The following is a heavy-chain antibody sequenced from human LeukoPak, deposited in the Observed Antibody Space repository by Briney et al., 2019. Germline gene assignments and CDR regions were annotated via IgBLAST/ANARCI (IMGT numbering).Heavy chain of an antibody. CDR3: ARAHYFYHDPSYYFDY. V-gene: IGHV4-34*01. Sequence: PSETLSLTCAVYGGSFGGYYWSWIRQPPGKGLEWIGEINHSGSTNYNPSLKSRVTISVDTSKNQFSLKLSSVTAADTAVYYCARAHYFYHDPSYYFDYWGQGTLVTVSS. CDR1: GGSFGGYY. D-gene: IGHD3-3*01. J-gene: IGHJ4*02. CDR2: INHSGST.